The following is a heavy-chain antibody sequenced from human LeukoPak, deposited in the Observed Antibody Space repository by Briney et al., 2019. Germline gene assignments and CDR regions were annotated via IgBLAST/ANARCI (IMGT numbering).Heavy chain of an antibody. D-gene: IGHD1-26*01. V-gene: IGHV3-21*01. CDR2: ITSSGAYI. J-gene: IGHJ6*03. CDR3: ARDPYSGNYGNYYYYYMDV. CDR1: GFTFNYYN. Sequence: GGSLRLSCAASGFTFNYYNMNWVRQAPGKALEWVSSITSSGAYIFYADPVRGRFTISRDNAKDSLYLQMNSLGPEDTAVYYCARDPYSGNYGNYYYYYMDVWGKGTTVTISS.